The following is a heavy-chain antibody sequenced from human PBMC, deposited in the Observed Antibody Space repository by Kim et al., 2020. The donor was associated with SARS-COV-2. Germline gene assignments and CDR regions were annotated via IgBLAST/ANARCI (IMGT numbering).Heavy chain of an antibody. CDR1: GFTFSSYA. Sequence: GGSLRPSCAASGFTFSSYAMSWVRQAPGKGLEWVSNISGSGGNTYYADSVKGRFTISRDNAKNTLYLQMNSLRAEDTAVYYCANKDHHSLRYFNWSPYPARGAFDIGGRGTRVPVSS. V-gene: IGHV3-23*01. D-gene: IGHD3-9*01. CDR3: ANKDHHSLRYFNWSPYPARGAFDI. CDR2: ISGSGGNT. J-gene: IGHJ3*02.